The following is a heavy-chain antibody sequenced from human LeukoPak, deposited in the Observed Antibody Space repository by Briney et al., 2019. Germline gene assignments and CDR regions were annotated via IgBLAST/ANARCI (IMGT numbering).Heavy chain of an antibody. D-gene: IGHD6-13*01. CDR3: ARIAAAGNRRLNY. CDR1: AYTFTSYD. V-gene: IGHV1-8*01. J-gene: IGHJ4*02. CDR2: MNPNSGNT. Sequence: ASVKVSCKASAYTFTSYDINWVRQATGQGLEWMGWMNPNSGNTGYAQKFQGRITMTRNTSISTAYMELSSLTSEDTAVYHCARIAAAGNRRLNYWGQGTLVTVSS.